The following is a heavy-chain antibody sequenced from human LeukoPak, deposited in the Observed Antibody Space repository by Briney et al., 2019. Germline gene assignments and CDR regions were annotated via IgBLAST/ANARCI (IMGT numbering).Heavy chain of an antibody. CDR2: ISSGSSYI. V-gene: IGHV3-21*04. CDR1: GFTFSSYS. D-gene: IGHD3-22*01. CDR3: AKDMIVVPDAFDI. Sequence: GGSLRLSCAASGFTFSSYSMNWVRQAPGKGLEWVPSISSGSSYIYYADSVTGRFTISRDNSKNSLYLQMNSLRTEDTALYYCAKDMIVVPDAFDIWGQGTMVTVSS. J-gene: IGHJ3*02.